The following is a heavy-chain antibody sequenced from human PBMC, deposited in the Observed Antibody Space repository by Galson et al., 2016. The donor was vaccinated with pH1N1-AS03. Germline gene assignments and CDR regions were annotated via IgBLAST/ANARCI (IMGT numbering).Heavy chain of an antibody. CDR1: GDSVSSRFYY. D-gene: IGHD5-18*01. V-gene: IGHV4-39*07. Sequence: ETLSLTCTVSGDSVSSRFYYWDWIRQSPGKGLEWIGSIYHSENTYYNPSLKSRVTISLDESKNQFSLRLTSVTAADTAVYYCAVLKPGYTSGGGSIDYWGQGTVVTVSS. J-gene: IGHJ4*02. CDR3: AVLKPGYTSGGGSIDY. CDR2: IYHSENT.